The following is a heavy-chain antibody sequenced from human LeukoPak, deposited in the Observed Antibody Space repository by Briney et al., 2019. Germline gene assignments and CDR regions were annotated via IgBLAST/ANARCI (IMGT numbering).Heavy chain of an antibody. CDR1: GFTFSSYA. CDR2: ISYDGSNK. D-gene: IGHD3-22*01. J-gene: IGHJ4*02. Sequence: GRSLRLSCAASGFTFSSYAMHWVRQAPGKGLEWVAVISYDGSNKYYADSVKGRFTISRDNSKNTLYLQMNSLRAEDTAVYYCARDTTNSGYPDYWGQGTLVTVSS. CDR3: ARDTTNSGYPDY. V-gene: IGHV3-30-3*01.